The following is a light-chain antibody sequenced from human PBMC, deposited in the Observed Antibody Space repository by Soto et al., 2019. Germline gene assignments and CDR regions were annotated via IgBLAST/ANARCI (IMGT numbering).Light chain of an antibody. Sequence: EIVMTQSPATLSVSPGESATLSCRASQSVSSNLAWYQQKPGQAPRLLIYGASTNDTGIPARFSGSGSRTEFTLTYSSLQSEDFAVYCCQQYNNWPPWTFGQGTKVDIK. V-gene: IGKV3-15*01. J-gene: IGKJ1*01. CDR1: QSVSSN. CDR2: GAS. CDR3: QQYNNWPPWT.